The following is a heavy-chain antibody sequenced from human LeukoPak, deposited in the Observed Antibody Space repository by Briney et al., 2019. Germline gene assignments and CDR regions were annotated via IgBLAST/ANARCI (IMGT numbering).Heavy chain of an antibody. CDR3: ARGKYYFDY. Sequence: PGGSLRLSCAASGFTFSDHYMDWVRQAPGKGLERVGRTRNKANSYTTEYAASVKGRFTISRDDSKNSLYLQMNSLKTEDTAVYYCARGKYYFDYWGQGTLVTVSS. CDR2: TRNKANSYTT. CDR1: GFTFSDHY. J-gene: IGHJ4*02. V-gene: IGHV3-72*01.